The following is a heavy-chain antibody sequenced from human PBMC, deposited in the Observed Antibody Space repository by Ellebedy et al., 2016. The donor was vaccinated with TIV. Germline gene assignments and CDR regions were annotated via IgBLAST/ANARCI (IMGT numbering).Heavy chain of an antibody. CDR1: GFTFNSFC. V-gene: IGHV3-30*18. Sequence: GESLKISCAAYGFTFNSFCMHWVRQAPGKGLEWVAGISYHGSNKNYADSVKGRFTISRDKFRNTLYLQMNSLRPEDTAVYYCSNHDYGDYVAFEIWGQGTMVTVS. CDR2: ISYHGSNK. J-gene: IGHJ3*02. D-gene: IGHD4-17*01. CDR3: SNHDYGDYVAFEI.